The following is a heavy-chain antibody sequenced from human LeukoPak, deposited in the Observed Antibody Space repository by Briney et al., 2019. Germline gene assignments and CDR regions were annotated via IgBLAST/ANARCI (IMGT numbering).Heavy chain of an antibody. Sequence: PSETLSLTCTVSGDSISSYYWTWIRQPPGKGLEWIGYIYYSGTTNYNPSLKSRVTISVDTSKNQFSLKLSSVTAADTAVYYCASGRPLGFDYWGQGTLVTASS. V-gene: IGHV4-59*01. CDR2: IYYSGTT. CDR3: ASGRPLGFDY. J-gene: IGHJ4*02. CDR1: GDSISSYY. D-gene: IGHD1-26*01.